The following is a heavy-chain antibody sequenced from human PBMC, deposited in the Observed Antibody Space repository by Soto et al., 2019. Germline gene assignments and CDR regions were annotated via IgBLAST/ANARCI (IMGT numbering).Heavy chain of an antibody. J-gene: IGHJ6*02. Sequence: QVQLVQSGAEVKKPEASVKVSCKASGYTFTSYDINWVRQATGQGLEWMGWMNLNSGNTGYAQKFQGRVTMTRNTSISTAYMELSSLRSEDTAVYYCARGDYDFWSGYSRPYYYYGMDVWGQGTTVTVSS. CDR3: ARGDYDFWSGYSRPYYYYGMDV. V-gene: IGHV1-8*01. CDR1: GYTFTSYD. D-gene: IGHD3-3*01. CDR2: MNLNSGNT.